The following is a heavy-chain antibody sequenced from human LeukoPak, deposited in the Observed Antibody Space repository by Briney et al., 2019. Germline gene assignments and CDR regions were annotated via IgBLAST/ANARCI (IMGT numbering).Heavy chain of an antibody. D-gene: IGHD2-8*02. CDR2: IKQDGSER. V-gene: IGHV3-7*01. Sequence: PGGSLRLSCGTSGFTFSRHWMSWVRQAPGKGQEWVANIKQDGSERYYVHSVKGRFTISRDNAKNSLYLQMNSLRAEDTAVYYCARDGGHSTDLDYWGQGILVTVSS. CDR3: ARDGGHSTDLDY. J-gene: IGHJ4*02. CDR1: GFTFSRHW.